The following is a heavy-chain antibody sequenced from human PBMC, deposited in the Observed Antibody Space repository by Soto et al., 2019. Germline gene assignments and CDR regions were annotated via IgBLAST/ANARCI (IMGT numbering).Heavy chain of an antibody. Sequence: SETLSLTCTVSGGSVSSSSYYWGWIRQPPGKGLEWIGSIYYSGSTYYNPSLKSRVTISVDTSKNQFSLKLSSVTAADTAVYSCARRFYYDSSGFEGGGMDVWGQGTMVTVSS. V-gene: IGHV4-39*01. CDR1: GGSVSSSSYY. J-gene: IGHJ6*02. D-gene: IGHD3-22*01. CDR3: ARRFYYDSSGFEGGGMDV. CDR2: IYYSGST.